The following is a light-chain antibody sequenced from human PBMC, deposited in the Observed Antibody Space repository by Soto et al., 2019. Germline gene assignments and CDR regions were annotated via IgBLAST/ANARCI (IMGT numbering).Light chain of an antibody. CDR1: QSVSSSY. CDR3: QQYGSSPRT. V-gene: IGKV3-20*01. J-gene: IGKJ2*01. Sequence: EIVLTQPPGTLSLSPGERATLSCRASQSVSSSYLAWYQQKPGQAPRLLIYGASSRATGIPDRFSGSGSGTDFTLTISRLEPEDFALYYCQQYGSSPRTFGQGTKLEIK. CDR2: GAS.